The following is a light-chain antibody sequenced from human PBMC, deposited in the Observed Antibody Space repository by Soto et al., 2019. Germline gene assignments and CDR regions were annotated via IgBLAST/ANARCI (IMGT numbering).Light chain of an antibody. J-gene: IGKJ3*01. CDR1: QSVTSN. CDR2: DTS. CDR3: QQRGTWPPLFT. V-gene: IGKV3-11*01. Sequence: EIVLTQSPATLSLSPGERATLSCRASQSVTSNFAWYQQKPGQAPRLLIYDTSNRATGIPARFSGSGSGTDFTLTISSLEPEDFAVYYCQQRGTWPPLFTFGPGNKVYIK.